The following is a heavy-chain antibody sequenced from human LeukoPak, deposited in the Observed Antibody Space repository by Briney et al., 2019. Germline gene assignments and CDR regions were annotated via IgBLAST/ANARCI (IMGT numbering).Heavy chain of an antibody. Sequence: GGSLRLSCAASGFTFSDYFMSWIRQAPGKGLEWVSYISSSGSTIYNADSVKGRFSISRDNAKNSLYLQMDSLRAEDTAVYYCARDRPRYYYDRSGLDYWGQGTLVTV. D-gene: IGHD3-22*01. V-gene: IGHV3-11*01. J-gene: IGHJ4*02. CDR2: ISSSGSTI. CDR3: ARDRPRYYYDRSGLDY. CDR1: GFTFSDYF.